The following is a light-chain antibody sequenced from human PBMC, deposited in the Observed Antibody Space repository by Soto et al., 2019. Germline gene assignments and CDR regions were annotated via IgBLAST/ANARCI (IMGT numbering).Light chain of an antibody. J-gene: IGKJ1*01. CDR2: GAS. V-gene: IGKV3-15*01. CDR3: QQYNNWWT. CDR1: QSVNSN. Sequence: EIVMTQSPATLSVSPGERATLSCSASQSVNSNLAWYQQKPGQAPRLLIYGASTRATGIPARFSGSGSETEFTLTISSLQSEDFAVYYCQQYNNWWTFGQGTKVEIK.